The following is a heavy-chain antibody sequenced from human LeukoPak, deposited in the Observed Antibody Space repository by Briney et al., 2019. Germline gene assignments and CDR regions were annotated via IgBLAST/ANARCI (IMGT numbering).Heavy chain of an antibody. CDR3: ARAHCSSITCPPGGYYFDS. J-gene: IGHJ4*02. D-gene: IGHD2-2*01. CDR1: GCTFTRYF. V-gene: IGHV1-46*01. CDR2: LNPSDGSA. Sequence: GASVRVSCKASGCTFTRYFMHWVRQAPGQGLEWMGILNPSDGSATYAQKFQGRVTMARDTSTSTVYMELSSLRSEDTAIYFCARAHCSSITCPPGGYYFDSWGQGTLVTVSS.